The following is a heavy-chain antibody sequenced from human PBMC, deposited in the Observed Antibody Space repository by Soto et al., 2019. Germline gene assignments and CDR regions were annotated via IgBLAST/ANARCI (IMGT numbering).Heavy chain of an antibody. V-gene: IGHV1-69*13. CDR2: IIPIFGTA. CDR3: AREWRYYDKTGMDV. CDR1: GGTFSSYA. D-gene: IGHD3-22*01. Sequence: AASVKVSCKASGGTFSSYAISWVRQAPGQGLEWMGGIIPIFGTANYAQKFQGRVTITADESTSTAYMELSSLRSEDTAVYYCAREWRYYDKTGMDVWGQGTTVTVSS. J-gene: IGHJ6*02.